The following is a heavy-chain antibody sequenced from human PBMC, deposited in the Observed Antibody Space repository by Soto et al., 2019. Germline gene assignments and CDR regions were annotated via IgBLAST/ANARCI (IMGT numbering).Heavy chain of an antibody. D-gene: IGHD5-18*01. CDR3: ARVVRTQLWLGYFDY. CDR2: IYYSGST. CDR1: GGSISSGDYY. Sequence: QVQLQESGPGLVKPSQTLSLTCTVSGGSISSGDYYWSWIRQPPGKGLEWIGFIYYSGSTYYNPSLERRVTIAVDTSKSQCSLQLSSVTAADTAVYYCARVVRTQLWLGYFDYWGQGTLVTVSS. J-gene: IGHJ4*02. V-gene: IGHV4-30-4*01.